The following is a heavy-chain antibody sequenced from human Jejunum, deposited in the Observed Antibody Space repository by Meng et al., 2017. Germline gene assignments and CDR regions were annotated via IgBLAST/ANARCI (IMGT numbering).Heavy chain of an antibody. V-gene: IGHV3-7*01. CDR3: TRYRDSIDY. J-gene: IGHJ4*02. CDR2: IKTDGSAE. D-gene: IGHD4-17*01. Sequence: GGSLRLSCATSGFTFSNYWLNWVRQAPGKGLEWVANIKTDGSAEYYVDSVKGRFTISSADAKNSLYLQMNSLRADDTAVYYCTRYRDSIDYWGQGTLVTVSS. CDR1: GFTFSNYW.